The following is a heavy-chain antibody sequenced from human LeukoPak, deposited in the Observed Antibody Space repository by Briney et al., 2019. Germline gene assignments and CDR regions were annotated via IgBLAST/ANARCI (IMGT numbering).Heavy chain of an antibody. Sequence: ASVKVSCKASGYTFTSYGISWVRQAPGQGLEWMGWISAYNGNTNYAQKLQGRVAMTTDTSTSTAYMEPRSLRSDDTAVYYCARSRSSWYSDYYYGMDVWGQGTTVTVSS. D-gene: IGHD6-13*01. CDR2: ISAYNGNT. CDR3: ARSRSSWYSDYYYGMDV. V-gene: IGHV1-18*01. CDR1: GYTFTSYG. J-gene: IGHJ6*02.